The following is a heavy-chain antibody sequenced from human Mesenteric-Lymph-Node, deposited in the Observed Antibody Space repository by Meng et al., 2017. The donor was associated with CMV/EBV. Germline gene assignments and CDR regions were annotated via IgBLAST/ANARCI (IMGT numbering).Heavy chain of an antibody. V-gene: IGHV3-7*01. CDR2: IKQDGSEK. Sequence: GESLKISCAASGFTFSSYWMSWVRQAPGKGLEWVANIKQDGSEKYYGDSVKGRFTISRDNAKKSLYLQINALRVEDTAVYYCASMWEGGYWGQGTLVTVSS. CDR1: GFTFSSYW. J-gene: IGHJ4*02. D-gene: IGHD1-26*01. CDR3: ASMWEGGY.